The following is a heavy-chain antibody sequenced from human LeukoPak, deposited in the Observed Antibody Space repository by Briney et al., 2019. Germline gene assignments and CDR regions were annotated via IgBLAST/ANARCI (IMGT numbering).Heavy chain of an antibody. D-gene: IGHD3-22*01. CDR3: ARDRVYYYDSSGYNSDAFDI. CDR2: IYSGGST. J-gene: IGHJ3*02. CDR1: RFTVSNNY. Sequence: GGSLTLSCAASRFTVSNNYMIWVRHSPGKGLECLSVIYSGGSTYYAYSVKGRFILSRDNSKNTLYLQMNSLRAEDTAVYYCARDRVYYYDSSGYNSDAFDIWGQGTMVTVSS. V-gene: IGHV3-66*01.